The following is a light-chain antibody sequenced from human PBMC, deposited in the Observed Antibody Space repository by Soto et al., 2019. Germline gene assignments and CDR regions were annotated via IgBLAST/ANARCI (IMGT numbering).Light chain of an antibody. CDR1: KSDVGGYNY. Sequence: QSALTQPASVSGSPGQSITISCTGTKSDVGGYNYVSWYQQHPGKAPKLMIYEVSNRPSGVSNHFSGSKSGNTASLTISGLQTEDEADYYCSSFTSINTWVFGGGTKLTVL. CDR3: SSFTSINTWV. CDR2: EVS. V-gene: IGLV2-14*01. J-gene: IGLJ3*02.